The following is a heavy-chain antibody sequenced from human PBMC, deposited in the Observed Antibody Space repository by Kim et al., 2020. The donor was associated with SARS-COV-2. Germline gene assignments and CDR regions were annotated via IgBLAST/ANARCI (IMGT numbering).Heavy chain of an antibody. CDR2: ISVNNGNT. D-gene: IGHD6-19*01. CDR1: GYIFPSYG. V-gene: IGHV1-18*01. CDR3: TRDPLTNGWFRAIDY. J-gene: IGHJ4*02. Sequence: ASVKVSCKASGYIFPSYGISWVRQAPGQGLEWMGWISVNNGNTNYAQKFQGRVTMTTDTSTSTAYMELRSLRSDDTAMYYCTRDPLTNGWFRAIDYWGQGTLVTVSS.